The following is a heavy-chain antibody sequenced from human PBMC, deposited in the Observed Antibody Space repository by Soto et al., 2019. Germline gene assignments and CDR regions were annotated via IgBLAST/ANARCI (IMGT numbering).Heavy chain of an antibody. V-gene: IGHV1-3*01. Sequence: GASVKVSCKASGYTFTSYAMHWVRQAPGQRLEWMGWINAGNGNTKYSQKFQGRVTITRDTSASTAYMELSSLRSEDTAVYYCARDLEHGSGSWGPHAHDYWGQGTLVTVSS. D-gene: IGHD3-10*01. CDR3: ARDLEHGSGSWGPHAHDY. CDR1: GYTFTSYA. CDR2: INAGNGNT. J-gene: IGHJ4*02.